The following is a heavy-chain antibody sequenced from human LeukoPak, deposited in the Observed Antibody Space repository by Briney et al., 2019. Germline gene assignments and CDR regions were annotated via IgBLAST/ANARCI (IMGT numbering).Heavy chain of an antibody. CDR2: INSSGGST. CDR3: AKGESTMLLGPYYFDY. V-gene: IGHV3-23*01. J-gene: IGHJ4*02. CDR1: GFTFSSYA. Sequence: GGSLRISCAASGFTFSSYAMNWVRQAPGKGLEWVSDINSSGGSTYYADSVKGRFTISRDNSKNTMYLKMIRLRAGETAVYYCAKGESTMLLGPYYFDYWGQRTLVTVSS. D-gene: IGHD3-10*02.